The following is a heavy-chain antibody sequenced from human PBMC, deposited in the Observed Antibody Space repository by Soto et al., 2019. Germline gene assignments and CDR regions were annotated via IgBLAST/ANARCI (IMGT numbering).Heavy chain of an antibody. D-gene: IGHD2-21*01. CDR1: GDSISSSSQY. V-gene: IGHV4-39*01. CDR2: MHYSGTS. CDR3: ARHWIAGSSIP. Sequence: PSETLSLTCSVSGDSISSSSQYWGWIRQPPGKGVEWIGSMHYSGTSYYNPSLKSRVTILVDTSKNQLSLKLSSVTAADTAVYYCARHWIAGSSIPWGQGTLVTVSS. J-gene: IGHJ5*02.